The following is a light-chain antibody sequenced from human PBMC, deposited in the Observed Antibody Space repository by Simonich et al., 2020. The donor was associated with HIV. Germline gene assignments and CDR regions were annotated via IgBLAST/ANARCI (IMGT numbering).Light chain of an antibody. CDR2: LAS. CDR3: QQYYGPPLT. J-gene: IGKJ4*01. V-gene: IGKV4-1*01. CDR1: QSVLYSSNNKNY. Sequence: DIVMTQSPDSLAVSLGERATINCKSSQSVLYSSNNKNYLAWYQQKPGQPPKLLIYLASTLESGVPDRFSGSGSGTDLALTISSLQAEDVAVYYCQQYYGPPLTFGGGTKVEIK.